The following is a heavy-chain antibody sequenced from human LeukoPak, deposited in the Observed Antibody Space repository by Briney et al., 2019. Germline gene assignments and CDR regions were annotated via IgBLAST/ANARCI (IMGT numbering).Heavy chain of an antibody. CDR3: ARGYSSYYPDAFDI. CDR2: IRGSGGGT. Sequence: PGGSLRLSCAASGFTFSSYAMSWVRQAPGEGLEWVSAIRGSGGGTYYADSVKGRFTISRDNSKNTLYLQMNSLRAEDTAVYYCARGYSSYYPDAFDIWGQGTMVTVSS. CDR1: GFTFSSYA. J-gene: IGHJ3*02. V-gene: IGHV3-23*01. D-gene: IGHD5-12*01.